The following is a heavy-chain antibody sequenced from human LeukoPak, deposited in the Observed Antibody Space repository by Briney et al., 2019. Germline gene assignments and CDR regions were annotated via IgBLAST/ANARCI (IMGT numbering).Heavy chain of an antibody. V-gene: IGHV4-34*01. J-gene: IGHJ4*02. CDR2: INHSGST. Sequence: KPSETLSLTCAVYGGSFSGYYWSWIRQPPGKGLERIGEINHSGSTNYNPSLKSRVTISVDTSKNQFSLKLSSVTAADTAVYYCARDSSSWDFDYWGQGTLVTVSS. CDR3: ARDSSSWDFDY. CDR1: GGSFSGYY. D-gene: IGHD6-13*01.